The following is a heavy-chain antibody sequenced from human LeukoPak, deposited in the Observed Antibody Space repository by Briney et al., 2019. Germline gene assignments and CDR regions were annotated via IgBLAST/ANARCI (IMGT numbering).Heavy chain of an antibody. CDR3: ARESALHGWTSAHLDY. V-gene: IGHV3-30-3*01. Sequence: GSLRLSCAASGFTFNNFAIHWARQAPGKGLEWVAVISNDGNTKHYADSVKGRFTVSRDNSKNTLYLQLNGLRRDDAALYFCARESALHGWTSAHLDYWGQGTLVTVSS. CDR1: GFTFNNFA. CDR2: ISNDGNTK. D-gene: IGHD6-19*01. J-gene: IGHJ4*02.